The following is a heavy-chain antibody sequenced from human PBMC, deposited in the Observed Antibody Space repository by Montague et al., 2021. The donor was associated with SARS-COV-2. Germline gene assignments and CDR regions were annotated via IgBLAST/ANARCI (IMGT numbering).Heavy chain of an antibody. V-gene: IGHV4-61*01. D-gene: IGHD1-26*01. Sequence: SETLSLTCTVSRDSVSSGSYYWSWIRQPPGKGLEWIAYIHNTGNTKYNPSLKSRVSISVDTSKNQFSLKLSSVTAADTAVYYCARLWDTVYYYYGMDVWGQGTTVTVSS. CDR3: ARLWDTVYYYYGMDV. CDR1: RDSVSSGSYY. CDR2: IHNTGNT. J-gene: IGHJ6*02.